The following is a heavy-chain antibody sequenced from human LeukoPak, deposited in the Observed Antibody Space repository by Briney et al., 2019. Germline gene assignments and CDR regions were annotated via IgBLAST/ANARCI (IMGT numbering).Heavy chain of an antibody. V-gene: IGHV3-21*01. J-gene: IGHJ4*02. CDR2: ISSSSSYI. D-gene: IGHD2-21*02. CDR1: GCTFSSYS. Sequence: PGGCVRLSCAASGCTFSSYSMTWVRQAPGKGLEWVSSISSSSSYIYYADSVKGRFTISRDNAKNSLYLQMNSLRAEDTAVYYCARDFGYCGGDCYSDYWGQGTLVTVSS. CDR3: ARDFGYCGGDCYSDY.